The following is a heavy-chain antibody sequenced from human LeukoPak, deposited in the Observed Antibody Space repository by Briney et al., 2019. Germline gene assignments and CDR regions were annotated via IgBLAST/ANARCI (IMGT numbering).Heavy chain of an antibody. D-gene: IGHD1-7*01. CDR2: VAHDGTVK. Sequence: GRSLRLSCVGSGFTFSNYGMHWVRQAPDKGLEWVAVVAHDGTVKYYADPVKGRFTISRDNGKKTLYLEMTSLRPEDTAVYYCAKEEGIKRGTNSDSWGQGSLVTVSS. J-gene: IGHJ4*02. CDR1: GFTFSNYG. V-gene: IGHV3-30*18. CDR3: AKEEGIKRGTNSDS.